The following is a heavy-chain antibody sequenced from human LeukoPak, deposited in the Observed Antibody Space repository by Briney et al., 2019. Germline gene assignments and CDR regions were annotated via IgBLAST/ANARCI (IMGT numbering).Heavy chain of an antibody. V-gene: IGHV3-7*03. J-gene: IGHJ4*02. CDR2: IKQDGIDK. Sequence: GGSLRLSCAASGFTFSNYWMSWVRQAPGKGLEWVANIKQDGIDKYYVDSVKGRFTVSRDNAKSSLYLQMNSPRVEDTAVYYCARQPFDYWGQGTVVTVSS. CDR1: GFTFSNYW. CDR3: ARQPFDY. D-gene: IGHD1-14*01.